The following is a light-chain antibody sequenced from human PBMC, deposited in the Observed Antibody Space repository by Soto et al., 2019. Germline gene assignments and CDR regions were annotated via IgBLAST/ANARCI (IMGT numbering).Light chain of an antibody. CDR3: LQYGNHPPFT. V-gene: IGKV1-33*01. J-gene: IGKJ3*01. Sequence: DIQMTQSPSSLSASVGDRVTITCQASQDISNYLNWYQQKPGKAPKLLIYDASNLETGFPSRFSGSGSGTDFTFTISRLQTEDIAPYYCLQYGNHPPFTFGPGTKVHIK. CDR1: QDISNY. CDR2: DAS.